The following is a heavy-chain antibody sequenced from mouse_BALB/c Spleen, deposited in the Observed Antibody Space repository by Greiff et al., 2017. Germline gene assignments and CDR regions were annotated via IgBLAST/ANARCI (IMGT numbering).Heavy chain of an antibody. CDR1: GYSITSDYA. Sequence: EVQLQESGPGLVKPSQSLSLTCTVTGYSITSDYAWNWIRQFPGNQLEWMGYISYSGSTSYNPSLKSRISITRDTSKNQFFLQLNSVTTEDTATYYCARFDYGSYYAMDYWGQGTSVTVSS. V-gene: IGHV3-2*02. CDR3: ARFDYGSYYAMDY. J-gene: IGHJ4*01. D-gene: IGHD1-2*01. CDR2: ISYSGST.